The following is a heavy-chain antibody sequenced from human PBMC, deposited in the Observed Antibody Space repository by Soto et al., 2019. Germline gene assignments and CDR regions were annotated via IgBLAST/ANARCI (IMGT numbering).Heavy chain of an antibody. J-gene: IGHJ3*02. V-gene: IGHV1-46*03. CDR3: GRDSGDYYDESNRPHNAFDK. Sequence: QVQLVQSGAEVRKPGASVKVSCKTSGYIFTDHYIQWVRQAPGQGLEWMGMINPRGGGTTYTERFQGRVAMTRDTSTSTVYMELSSLTPEDTAVYYCGRDSGDYYDESNRPHNAFDKLGQGTLVTVSS. CDR2: INPRGGGT. D-gene: IGHD3-22*01. CDR1: GYIFTDHY.